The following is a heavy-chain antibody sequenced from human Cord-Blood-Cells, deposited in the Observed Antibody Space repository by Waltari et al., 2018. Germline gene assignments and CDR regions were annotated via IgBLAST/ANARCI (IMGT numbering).Heavy chain of an antibody. V-gene: IGHV1-24*01. J-gene: IGHJ3*02. CDR3: ATAGNWNDADDAFDI. CDR1: GYTLTELS. D-gene: IGHD1-20*01. Sequence: QVQLVQSGAEVKKPGASVKVSCKVSGYTLTELSMHWVRQAPGKGLEWMGGFDPEDGKTIYAQKVQGRVTMTEDTSTDTAYMELSSLRSEDTAVYYCATAGNWNDADDAFDIWGQGTMVTVSS. CDR2: FDPEDGKT.